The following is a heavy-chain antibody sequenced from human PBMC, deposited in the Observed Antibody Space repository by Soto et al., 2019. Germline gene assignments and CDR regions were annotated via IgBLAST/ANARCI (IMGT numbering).Heavy chain of an antibody. J-gene: IGHJ4*02. CDR3: AKGGCSGGSCYYYFEY. D-gene: IGHD2-15*01. V-gene: IGHV3-23*01. CDR2: ISGSGGST. Sequence: GGSLRLSCAASGFTFSSYAMSWVRQAPGKGLEWVSAISGSGGSTYYADSVKGRFTISRDNSKNTLYLQMNSLRAEDTAVYYCAKGGCSGGSCYYYFEYWGQGTRVTVSS. CDR1: GFTFSSYA.